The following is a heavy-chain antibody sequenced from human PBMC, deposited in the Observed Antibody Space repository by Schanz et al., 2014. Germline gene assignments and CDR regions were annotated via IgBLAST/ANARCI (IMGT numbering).Heavy chain of an antibody. Sequence: QVQLVQSGAEVKKPGSSVKVSCKASGGTFSSYTFSWMRQAPGQGLEWLGRFTHISQKFQGRVTMTRDTSSTTAYMELNSLRSDDTAVYYCVRELSGGTFDYWGQGALVTVSS. CDR2: FTHI. CDR1: GGTFSSYT. V-gene: IGHV1-69*08. D-gene: IGHD1-1*01. CDR3: VRELSGGTFDY. J-gene: IGHJ4*02.